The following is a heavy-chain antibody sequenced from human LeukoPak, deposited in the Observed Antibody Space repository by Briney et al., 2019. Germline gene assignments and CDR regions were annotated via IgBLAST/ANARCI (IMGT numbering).Heavy chain of an antibody. V-gene: IGHV1-18*01. CDR2: ISAYNGNT. Sequence: ASVKVSCKASGYTFTSYGISWVRQAPGQGLEWMGWISAYNGNTNYAQKLQGRVTMTTDTSTSTAYMELRSLRSDDTAVYYCATDYYDSSGTGKDAFDIWGQGTMVTVSS. CDR1: GYTFTSYG. J-gene: IGHJ3*02. D-gene: IGHD3-22*01. CDR3: ATDYYDSSGTGKDAFDI.